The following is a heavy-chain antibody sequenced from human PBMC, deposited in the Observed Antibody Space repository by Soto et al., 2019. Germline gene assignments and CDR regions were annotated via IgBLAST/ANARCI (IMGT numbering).Heavy chain of an antibody. D-gene: IGHD3-10*01. J-gene: IGHJ4*02. V-gene: IGHV3-23*01. CDR3: AGASGSYYTYYFDY. Sequence: GGSLRLSCAASGFTFSSYAMSWVRQAPGKGLEWVSAISGSGGSTYYADSVKGRFTISRDNSKNTLYLQMNSLRAEDTAVYYCAGASGSYYTYYFDYWGKGTLVTVSS. CDR2: ISGSGGST. CDR1: GFTFSSYA.